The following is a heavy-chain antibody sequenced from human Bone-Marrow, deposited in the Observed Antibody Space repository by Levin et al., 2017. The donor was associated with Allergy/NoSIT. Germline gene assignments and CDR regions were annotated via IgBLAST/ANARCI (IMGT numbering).Heavy chain of an antibody. D-gene: IGHD1-14*01. CDR3: AKGPRMLYYYGMDV. J-gene: IGHJ6*02. CDR1: GFTFDDYA. Sequence: SGGSLRLSCAASGFTFDDYAMHWVRQAPGKGLEWVSGISWNSGSIGYADSVKGRFTISRDNAKNSLYLQMNSLRAEDTALYYCAKGPRMLYYYGMDVWGQGTTVTVSS. CDR2: ISWNSGSI. V-gene: IGHV3-9*01.